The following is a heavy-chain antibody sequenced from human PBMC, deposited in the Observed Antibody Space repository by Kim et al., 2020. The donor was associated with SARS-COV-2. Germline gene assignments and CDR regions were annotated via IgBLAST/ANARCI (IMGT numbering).Heavy chain of an antibody. CDR2: INHSGST. CDR3: ARGLIAAAGKTYYYGMDV. J-gene: IGHJ6*01. Sequence: SETLSLTCAVYGGSFSGYYWSWIRQPPGKGLEWIGEINHSGSTNYNPSLKSRVTISVDTSKNQFSLKLSSVTAADTAVYYCARGLIAAAGKTYYYGMDV. V-gene: IGHV4-34*01. D-gene: IGHD6-13*01. CDR1: GGSFSGYY.